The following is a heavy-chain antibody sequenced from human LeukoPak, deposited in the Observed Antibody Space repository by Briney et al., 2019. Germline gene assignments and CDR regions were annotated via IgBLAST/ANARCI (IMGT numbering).Heavy chain of an antibody. Sequence: GGSLRLSCAASPFTFSSYGMHWVRQAPGKGLEWVAYIQYDGSNQQYADSVKGRFSISRDSSKNILYLQMDSLRAEDTAVYYCAKDRCSNGVGCYYYYMDVWGKGTTVTISS. CDR2: IQYDGSNQ. CDR1: PFTFSSYG. J-gene: IGHJ6*03. D-gene: IGHD2-8*01. V-gene: IGHV3-30*02. CDR3: AKDRCSNGVGCYYYYMDV.